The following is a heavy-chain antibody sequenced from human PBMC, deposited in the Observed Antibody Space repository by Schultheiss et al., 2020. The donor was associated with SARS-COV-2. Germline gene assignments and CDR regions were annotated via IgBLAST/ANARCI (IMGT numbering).Heavy chain of an antibody. CDR1: GFTFSSYG. J-gene: IGHJ6*02. Sequence: GESLKISCAASGFTFSSYGMHWVRQAPGKGLEWVAVISYDGSNKYYADSVKGRFTISRDNSKNSLFLQMNSLRAEDTAVYYCARTAVEVVTNYYYYGMDVWGQGTTVTVSS. CDR3: ARTAVEVVTNYYYYGMDV. V-gene: IGHV3-30*03. D-gene: IGHD4-23*01. CDR2: ISYDGSNK.